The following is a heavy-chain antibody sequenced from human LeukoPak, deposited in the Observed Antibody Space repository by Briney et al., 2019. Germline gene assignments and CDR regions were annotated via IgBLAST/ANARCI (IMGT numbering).Heavy chain of an antibody. CDR1: GFTFSSYG. J-gene: IGHJ4*02. Sequence: PGRSLRLPCAASGFTFSSYGMHWVRQAPGKGLEWVAVISYDGSNKYYADSVKGRFTISRDNSKNTLYLQMNSLRAEDTAVYYCAKLLGWAYDILTGSSPNPLDYWGQGTLVTVSS. V-gene: IGHV3-30*18. D-gene: IGHD3-9*01. CDR3: AKLLGWAYDILTGSSPNPLDY. CDR2: ISYDGSNK.